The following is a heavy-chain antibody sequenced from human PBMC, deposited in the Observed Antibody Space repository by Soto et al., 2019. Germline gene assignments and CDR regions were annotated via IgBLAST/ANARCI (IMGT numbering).Heavy chain of an antibody. CDR3: ARGIPGPLYGDYSDGMDV. CDR1: GFTFSSYA. D-gene: IGHD4-17*01. CDR2: ISYDGSNK. V-gene: IGHV3-30-3*01. J-gene: IGHJ6*02. Sequence: GGSLRLSCAASGFTFSSYAMHWVRQAPGKGLEWVAVISYDGSNKYYADSVKGRFTISRDNSKNTLYLQMNSLRAEDTAVYYCARGIPGPLYGDYSDGMDVWGQGTTVTVSS.